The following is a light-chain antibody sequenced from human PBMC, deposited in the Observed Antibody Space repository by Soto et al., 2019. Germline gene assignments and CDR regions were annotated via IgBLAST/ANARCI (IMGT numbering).Light chain of an antibody. CDR2: EVS. J-gene: IGLJ2*01. CDR1: SSDVGSYNL. V-gene: IGLV2-23*02. CDR3: SKERANAYVV. Sequence: QSVLTQPASVSGSPGQSITISCTGTSSDVGSYNLVSWYQQHPGKTPKLIIYEVSKRPSGVSNRFSGSESGSTASLTISWLQAEDEADYYCSKERANAYVVFGGGTKVTVL.